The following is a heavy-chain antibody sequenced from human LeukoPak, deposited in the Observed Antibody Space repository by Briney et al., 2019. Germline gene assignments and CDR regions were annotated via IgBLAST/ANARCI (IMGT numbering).Heavy chain of an antibody. CDR2: ISSSSSYI. CDR1: GFTFSSYS. Sequence: GGSLRLSCAASGFTFSSYSMNWVRQAPGKGLEWVSSISSSSSYIYYADSVKGRFTIPRDNAKNSLYLQMNSLRAEDTAVYYCASSRDGYNLGVGAFDIWGQGTMVTVSS. V-gene: IGHV3-21*01. D-gene: IGHD5-24*01. CDR3: ASSRDGYNLGVGAFDI. J-gene: IGHJ3*02.